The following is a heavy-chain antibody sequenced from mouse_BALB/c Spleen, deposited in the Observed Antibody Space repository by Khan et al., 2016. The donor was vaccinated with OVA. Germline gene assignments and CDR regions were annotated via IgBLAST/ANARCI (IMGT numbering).Heavy chain of an antibody. D-gene: IGHD1-1*02. CDR3: GRGYYGGPFAC. CDR1: GCTFSDYY. V-gene: IGHV5-4*02. Sequence: EVELVESGGGLVKPGGSLTLSCAASGCTFSDYYMYWVRQTPEKRLEWVATISDGGSYIYYLDSVKGRFTISRDDAENNLNLQMTSLKSEDAAMCSCGRGYYGGPFACWGPATLVSVSA. J-gene: IGHJ3*01. CDR2: ISDGGSYI.